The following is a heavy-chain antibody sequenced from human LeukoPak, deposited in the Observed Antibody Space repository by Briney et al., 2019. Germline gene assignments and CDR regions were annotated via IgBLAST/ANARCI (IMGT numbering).Heavy chain of an antibody. D-gene: IGHD5-18*01. V-gene: IGHV3-23*01. CDR2: IGGSGGST. CDR1: GFTFSNYA. Sequence: GGSLRLSCAASGFTFSNYAMSWVRQAPGQGLERVSPIGGSGGSTYYADSVKGRFTISRDNSKNMLYLQMNSLRAEDTAIYYCARGQLWFDYWGQGTLVTVSS. J-gene: IGHJ5*01. CDR3: ARGQLWFDY.